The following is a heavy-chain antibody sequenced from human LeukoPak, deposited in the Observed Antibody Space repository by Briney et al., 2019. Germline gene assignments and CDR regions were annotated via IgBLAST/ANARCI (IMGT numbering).Heavy chain of an antibody. V-gene: IGHV1-2*04. CDR3: ARARYSSSPWRLDY. D-gene: IGHD6-13*01. Sequence: VASVKVSCKASGYTFTGYYMHWVRQAPGQGLEWMGWINPNSGGTNYAQKFQGWVTMTRDTSISTAYMELSRLRSDDTAVYYCARARYSSSPWRLDYWGQGTLVTVSS. J-gene: IGHJ4*02. CDR2: INPNSGGT. CDR1: GYTFTGYY.